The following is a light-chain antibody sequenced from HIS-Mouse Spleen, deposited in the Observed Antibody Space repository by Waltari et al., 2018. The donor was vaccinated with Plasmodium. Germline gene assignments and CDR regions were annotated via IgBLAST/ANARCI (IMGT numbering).Light chain of an antibody. CDR1: TLPKKY. J-gene: IGLJ3*02. Sequence: SYELTQPPSVSVSPGQTARIPCPGDTLPKKYAYWYQQQSGQAPVLGIYEDSKRPSGIPERCSGSSSGTMATLTISGAQVEDEADYYCYSTDSSGNHRVFGGGTKLTVL. CDR3: YSTDSSGNHRV. V-gene: IGLV3-10*01. CDR2: EDS.